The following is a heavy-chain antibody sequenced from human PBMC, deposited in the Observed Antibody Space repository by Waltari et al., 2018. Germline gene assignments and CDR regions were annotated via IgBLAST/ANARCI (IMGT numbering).Heavy chain of an antibody. V-gene: IGHV7-4-1*02. Sequence: QVQLVQSGSELKKPGASVKVSCKASGYTFTSYAMNWVRQAPGQGLEWMGWINTNTGNPTYAQGFTGRFVFSLDTSVSTAYLQISSLKAEDTAVYYCATTPVLPIVLVVYAGYGMDVWGQGTTVTVSS. CDR2: INTNTGNP. CDR1: GYTFTSYA. D-gene: IGHD2-8*02. J-gene: IGHJ6*02. CDR3: ATTPVLPIVLVVYAGYGMDV.